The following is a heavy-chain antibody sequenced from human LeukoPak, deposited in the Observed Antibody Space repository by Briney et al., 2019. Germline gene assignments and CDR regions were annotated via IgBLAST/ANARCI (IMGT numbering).Heavy chain of an antibody. CDR1: GYSISSGYY. CDR3: ARDLDTNRWVTFDY. J-gene: IGHJ4*02. V-gene: IGHV4-38-2*02. CDR2: IYYSGST. Sequence: SETLSLTCTVSGYSISSGYYWGWIRQSPGKGLEWIGSIYYSGSTYYNPSLKSRVTISVDTSKNQVSLNLTSVNAADTAVYYCARDLDTNRWVTFDYWGQGALVTVSS. D-gene: IGHD5-18*01.